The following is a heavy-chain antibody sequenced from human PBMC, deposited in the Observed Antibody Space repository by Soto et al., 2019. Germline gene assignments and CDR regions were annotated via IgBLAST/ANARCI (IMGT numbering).Heavy chain of an antibody. D-gene: IGHD2-8*02. CDR1: GGSFSGYY. CDR2: INHSGST. CDR3: ARDKITGLFDY. Sequence: QVQLQQWGAGLLKPSEPLSLTCAVYGGSFSGYYWTWIRQPPGTGLEWIGEINHSGSTNYNPSLKSRVTIAVDTSENQFSLALTSVTAADTAVYYCARDKITGLFDYWGQGTLVTVSS. V-gene: IGHV4-34*01. J-gene: IGHJ4*02.